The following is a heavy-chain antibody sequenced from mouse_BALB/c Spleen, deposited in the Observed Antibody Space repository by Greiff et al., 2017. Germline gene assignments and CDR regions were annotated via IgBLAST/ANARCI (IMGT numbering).Heavy chain of an antibody. J-gene: IGHJ2*01. CDR2: ISNGGGST. CDR1: GFTFSSYT. CDR3: ARHSGNYPYYFDY. V-gene: IGHV5-12-2*01. D-gene: IGHD2-1*01. Sequence: EVQGVESGGGLVQPGGSLKLSCAASGFTFSSYTMSWVRQTPEKRLEWVAYISNGGGSTYYPDTVKGRFTISRDNAKNTLYLQMSSLKSEDTAMYYCARHSGNYPYYFDYWGQGTTLTVSS.